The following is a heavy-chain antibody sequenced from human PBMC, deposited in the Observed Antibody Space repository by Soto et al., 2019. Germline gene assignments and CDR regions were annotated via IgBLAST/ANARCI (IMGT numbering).Heavy chain of an antibody. CDR1: GYTFTSYY. Sequence: ASVKVSCKASGYTFTSYYMYWVRQAPGQGLEWMGIINPSGGSTSYAQKFQGRVTMTRDTSTSTVYMELSSLRSEDTAVYYCARYGGGCSGGSCYHNWFDPWGQGTLVTVSS. D-gene: IGHD2-15*01. CDR2: INPSGGST. V-gene: IGHV1-46*01. J-gene: IGHJ5*02. CDR3: ARYGGGCSGGSCYHNWFDP.